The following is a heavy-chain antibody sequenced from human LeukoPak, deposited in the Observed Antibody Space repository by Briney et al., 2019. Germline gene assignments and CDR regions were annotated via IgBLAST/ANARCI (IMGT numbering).Heavy chain of an antibody. D-gene: IGHD3-22*01. CDR2: ISSSGTYI. Sequence: GGSLRLSCAASGFTFNSYTINWVRQAPGKGLEWVSSISSSGTYIYYADSVKGRFTISRDNSKNSLYLQMNSLRAEDTALYYYTYSGYFPDDAFDIWGQGTMVTVSS. CDR1: GFTFNSYT. V-gene: IGHV3-21*04. J-gene: IGHJ3*02. CDR3: TYSGYFPDDAFDI.